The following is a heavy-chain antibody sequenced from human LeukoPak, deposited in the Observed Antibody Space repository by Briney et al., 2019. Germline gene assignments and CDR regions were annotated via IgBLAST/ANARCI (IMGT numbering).Heavy chain of an antibody. V-gene: IGHV3-21*01. CDR3: ARVLEAASFDY. CDR2: ISSSSSHI. Sequence: PGGSLRLSCAASGFTFSTYSMNWVRQAPGKGLEWVSSISSSSSHIYYADSVKGRFTMSRDNAKNSLYLQMNSLRADDMAVYYCARVLEAASFDYWGQGSPVTVSS. J-gene: IGHJ4*02. CDR1: GFTFSTYS. D-gene: IGHD6-13*01.